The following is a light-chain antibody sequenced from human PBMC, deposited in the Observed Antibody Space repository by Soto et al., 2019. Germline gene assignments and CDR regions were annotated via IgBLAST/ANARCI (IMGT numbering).Light chain of an antibody. J-gene: IGKJ2*01. CDR1: QGISNY. CDR3: QKYNSALLYT. V-gene: IGKV1-27*01. Sequence: DIQMTQSPSSLSASVGDRVTITCRASQGISNYLAWYQQKPGKVPKLLIYTASTLQSGVPSRFSGSGSGTDFTLTISSLQPEDVATYCCQKYNSALLYTFGQGTKVDIK. CDR2: TAS.